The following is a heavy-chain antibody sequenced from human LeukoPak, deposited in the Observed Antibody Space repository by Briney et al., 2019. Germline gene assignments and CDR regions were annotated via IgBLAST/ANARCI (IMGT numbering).Heavy chain of an antibody. Sequence: RASVTVSFTASAYTFTGYYMHWVRQAPGQGLEWMGWINPNSGGTNYAQKFQGRVTMTRDTSISTAYMELSRLRSDDTAVYYCARERIAPKWFDPWGQGTLVTVSS. CDR1: AYTFTGYY. J-gene: IGHJ5*02. V-gene: IGHV1-2*02. CDR3: ARERIAPKWFDP. CDR2: INPNSGGT. D-gene: IGHD6-6*01.